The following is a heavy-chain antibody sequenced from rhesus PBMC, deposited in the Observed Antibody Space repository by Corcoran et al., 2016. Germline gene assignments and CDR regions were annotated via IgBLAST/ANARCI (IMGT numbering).Heavy chain of an antibody. CDR2: ISNGGGST. Sequence: EVQLVESGGGLVQPGGSLRLSCAASGFTFSSYGMSWVRQAPGKGLEWVSYISNGGGSTYYADSVKGRFPISSDNSKNTLSLQMDSLRAEDTAVYYCAKGRYCSGGVCYYGLDSWGQGVVVTVSS. J-gene: IGHJ6*01. V-gene: IGHV3S5*01. CDR3: AKGRYCSGGVCYYGLDS. D-gene: IGHD2-8*01. CDR1: GFTFSSYG.